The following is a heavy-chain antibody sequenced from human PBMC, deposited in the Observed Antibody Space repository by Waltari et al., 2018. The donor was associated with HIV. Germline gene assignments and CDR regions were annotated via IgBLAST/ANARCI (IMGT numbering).Heavy chain of an antibody. CDR3: ARDRYDSSGYLATYNNYYGVDV. Sequence: QVQLQELGPGLVKPSETLSLTCTVSGYSISSGYYWGWIRQPRGKGLEWIGSIYHSGSAYYKSSLKSRVTISVDTSKNQFSLKLSSATAADTAVYYCARDRYDSSGYLATYNNYYGVDVWGQGTTVTVSS. CDR2: IYHSGSA. D-gene: IGHD3-22*01. J-gene: IGHJ6*02. CDR1: GYSISSGYY. V-gene: IGHV4-38-2*02.